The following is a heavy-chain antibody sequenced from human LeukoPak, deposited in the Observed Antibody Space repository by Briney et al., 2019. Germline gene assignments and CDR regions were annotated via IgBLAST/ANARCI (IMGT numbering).Heavy chain of an antibody. CDR3: ARDRQGYSGSYRQIYYFDY. D-gene: IGHD1-26*01. CDR1: GFTFSSYA. Sequence: PGGSLRLSCAASGFTFSSYAMHWVRQAPGKGLEWVAVISYDGSNKYYADSVKGRFTISRDNSKNTLYLQMNSLRAEDTAVYYCARDRQGYSGSYRQIYYFDYWGQGTLVTVSS. J-gene: IGHJ4*02. CDR2: ISYDGSNK. V-gene: IGHV3-30*04.